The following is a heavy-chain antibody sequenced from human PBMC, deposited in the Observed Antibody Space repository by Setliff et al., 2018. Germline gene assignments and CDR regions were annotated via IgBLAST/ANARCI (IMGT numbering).Heavy chain of an antibody. CDR1: GYTFTGYY. D-gene: IGHD6-13*01. CDR3: AREVTGSSSWFEGAFDI. Sequence: ASVKVSCKASGYTFTGYYMHWVRQAPGQGLEWMGWINPNSGGTNYAQKFQGWVTMTRDTSISTAYMELSRLRSDDTAVYYCAREVTGSSSWFEGAFDIWGQGTMVTVSS. J-gene: IGHJ3*02. CDR2: INPNSGGT. V-gene: IGHV1-2*04.